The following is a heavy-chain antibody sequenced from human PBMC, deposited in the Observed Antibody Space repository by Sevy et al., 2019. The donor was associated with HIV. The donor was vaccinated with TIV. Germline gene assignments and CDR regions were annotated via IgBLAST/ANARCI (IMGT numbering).Heavy chain of an antibody. CDR1: GGTFSSYA. D-gene: IGHD3-3*01. Sequence: ASVKVSCKASGGTFSSYAISWVRQAPGQGLEWMGGIIPIFGTANYAQKFQGRVTITADESTSTAYMELSSLRSEDTAEYYCARVFGFWSGSDYWGQGTLVTVSS. J-gene: IGHJ4*02. CDR2: IIPIFGTA. V-gene: IGHV1-69*13. CDR3: ARVFGFWSGSDY.